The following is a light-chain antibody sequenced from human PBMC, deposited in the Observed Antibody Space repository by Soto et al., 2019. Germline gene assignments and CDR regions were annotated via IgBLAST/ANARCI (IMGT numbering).Light chain of an antibody. CDR1: QSISKW. Sequence: DIQMTQSPSTLSASVGERVTITCRASQSISKWLAWHQQKPGKAPKLLIYKASNLESGVPSRFSGSGSGTEFPLTISSLQPDDFRTYYCQQYNSYRAFGQGTKVEIK. CDR2: KAS. CDR3: QQYNSYRA. J-gene: IGKJ1*01. V-gene: IGKV1-5*03.